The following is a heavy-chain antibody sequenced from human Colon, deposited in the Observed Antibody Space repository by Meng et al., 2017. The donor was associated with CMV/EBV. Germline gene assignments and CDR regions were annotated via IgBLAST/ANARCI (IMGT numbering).Heavy chain of an antibody. Sequence: GEPLKISCAASGFSISPYAMQWVRQAPGKGLEWVAVISFDASNKRYADSVKGRFAISRDNSKDTLYLEMNSLRTEDTAVYYCARDAVVGPTSRSGIGYFDQWGQGTLVTVSS. CDR1: GFSISPYA. CDR3: ARDAVVGPTSRSGIGYFDQ. D-gene: IGHD1-26*01. CDR2: ISFDASNK. J-gene: IGHJ4*02. V-gene: IGHV3-30*01.